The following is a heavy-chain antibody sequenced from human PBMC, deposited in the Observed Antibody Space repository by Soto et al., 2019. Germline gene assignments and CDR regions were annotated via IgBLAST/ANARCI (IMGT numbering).Heavy chain of an antibody. D-gene: IGHD3-10*01. CDR1: GFSLTTNGVG. Sequence: SGPTLVNPTEPLTLTCTFSGFSLTTNGVGVGWIRQPPGQALEWLTLIYWDDIRRYSPSLKARLTTTKDTSKNQVVLTMTNMDPVDTATYYCARRHGAGNSFDYWGQGTLVTVSS. V-gene: IGHV2-5*02. J-gene: IGHJ4*02. CDR3: ARRHGAGNSFDY. CDR2: IYWDDIR.